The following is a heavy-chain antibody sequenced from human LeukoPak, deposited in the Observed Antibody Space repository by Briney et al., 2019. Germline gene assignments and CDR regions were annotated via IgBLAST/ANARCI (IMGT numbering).Heavy chain of an antibody. D-gene: IGHD1-26*01. V-gene: IGHV1-69*04. CDR3: AKLVGATYYFDY. J-gene: IGHJ4*02. CDR1: GYSFTSSG. CDR2: IIPILGIA. Sequence: ASVKVSCKAFGYSFTSSGISWVRQAPGQGLEWMGRIIPILGIANYAQKFQGRVTITADKSTSTAYMELSSLRSEDTAVYYCAKLVGATYYFDYWGQGTLVTVSS.